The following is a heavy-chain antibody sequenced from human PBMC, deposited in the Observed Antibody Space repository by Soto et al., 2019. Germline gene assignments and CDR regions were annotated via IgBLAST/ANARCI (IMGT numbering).Heavy chain of an antibody. CDR2: IKQDGSEK. CDR1: GFTFSSYW. CDR3: ARDLIIRRPDYDILTGPCDY. Sequence: GGSLRLSCAASGFTFSSYWMSWVRQAPGKGLEWVANIKQDGSEKYYVDSVKGRFTISRDNAKNSLYLQMNSLRAEDTAVYYCARDLIIRRPDYDILTGPCDYWGQGTLVTVSS. J-gene: IGHJ4*02. D-gene: IGHD3-9*01. V-gene: IGHV3-7*01.